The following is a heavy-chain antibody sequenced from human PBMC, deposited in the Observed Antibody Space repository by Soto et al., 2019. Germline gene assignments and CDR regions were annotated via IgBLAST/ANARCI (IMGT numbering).Heavy chain of an antibody. CDR1: GFSLSTSGVS. Sequence: QITLKESGPTLVKPTQTLTLTCTFSGFSLSTSGVSVGWIRQPPGKALEWLALIYWDDDKRYSPSLKSRLTITKDTPKTHVVLTITNMDPVDTATYYCAHSALQTGDFDYWGQGTLVTVSS. CDR3: AHSALQTGDFDY. V-gene: IGHV2-5*02. D-gene: IGHD1-26*01. CDR2: IYWDDDK. J-gene: IGHJ4*02.